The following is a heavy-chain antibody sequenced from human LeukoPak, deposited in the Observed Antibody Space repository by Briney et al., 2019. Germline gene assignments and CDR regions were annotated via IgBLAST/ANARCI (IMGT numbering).Heavy chain of an antibody. CDR2: MSGSGGST. V-gene: IGHV3-23*01. Sequence: GGSLRLSCAASGFIFSSYAMTWVRQAPGKGLEWVSAMSGSGGSTYYADYVKGRFTISRDNSKNTLYLQVNSLRAEDTAVYYCARVRYDSTASYFDYWGQGTLVTVSS. J-gene: IGHJ4*02. CDR1: GFIFSSYA. CDR3: ARVRYDSTASYFDY. D-gene: IGHD3-22*01.